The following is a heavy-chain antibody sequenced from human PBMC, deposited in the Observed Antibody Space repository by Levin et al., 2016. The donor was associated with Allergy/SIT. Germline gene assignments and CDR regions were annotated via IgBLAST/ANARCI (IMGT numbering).Heavy chain of an antibody. CDR3: AKGSYGDPRDDAFDI. Sequence: GSLRLSCAASGFTFSTYAMSWVRQAPGKGLEWVSGISGSGITTYYADSVKGRFTLSRDNSKNTVYVQMNSLRAEDTALYYCAKGSYGDPRDDAFDIRGQGTMVTVSS. D-gene: IGHD4/OR15-4a*01. V-gene: IGHV3-23*01. J-gene: IGHJ3*02. CDR2: ISGSGITT. CDR1: GFTFSTYA.